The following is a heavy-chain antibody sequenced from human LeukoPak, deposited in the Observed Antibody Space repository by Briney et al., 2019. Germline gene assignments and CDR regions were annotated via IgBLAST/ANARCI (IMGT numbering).Heavy chain of an antibody. V-gene: IGHV4-39*07. CDR1: GGSISSSSYY. CDR2: IYYSGST. Sequence: SETLSLTCTVSGGSISSSSYYWGWIRQPPGKGLEWIGSIYYSGSTYYNPSLKSRVTMSVDTSKDQFSLKVTSVTAADTAVYYCAREGDGYIYFDYWGQGTLITVSS. D-gene: IGHD5-24*01. CDR3: AREGDGYIYFDY. J-gene: IGHJ4*02.